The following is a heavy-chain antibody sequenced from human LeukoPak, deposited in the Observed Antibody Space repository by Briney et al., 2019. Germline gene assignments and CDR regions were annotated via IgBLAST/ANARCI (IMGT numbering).Heavy chain of an antibody. Sequence: ASVKVSCKVSGYTLTELSMHWVRQAPGKGLEWMGGFDPEDGETIYAQKFQGRVTMTEDTSTDTAYMELSSLRSEDTAVYYCATVSPVIYGSGTDPRYYYYGMDVRGKGTTVTVSS. CDR2: FDPEDGET. V-gene: IGHV1-24*01. D-gene: IGHD3-10*01. CDR1: GYTLTELS. J-gene: IGHJ6*04. CDR3: ATVSPVIYGSGTDPRYYYYGMDV.